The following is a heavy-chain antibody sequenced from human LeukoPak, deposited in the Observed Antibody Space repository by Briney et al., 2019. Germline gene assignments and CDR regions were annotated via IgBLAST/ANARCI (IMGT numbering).Heavy chain of an antibody. J-gene: IGHJ4*02. CDR3: AKEESATLSIDY. D-gene: IGHD2/OR15-2a*01. CDR1: RFTFSTYG. Sequence: GGSLRLSCAASRFTFSTYGMHWVRQAPGKGLEWVAVISYDGSDKYYADSVKGRFTISRDSSKNTLYLQINGLRAEDTAVYYCAKEESATLSIDYWGQGILVTVSS. CDR2: ISYDGSDK. V-gene: IGHV3-30*18.